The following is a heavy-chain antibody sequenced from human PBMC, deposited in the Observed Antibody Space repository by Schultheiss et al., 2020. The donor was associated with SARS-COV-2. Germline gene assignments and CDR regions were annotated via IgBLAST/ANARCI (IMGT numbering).Heavy chain of an antibody. J-gene: IGHJ3*02. CDR3: ARLGVYGDYVGDAFDI. V-gene: IGHV3-64*01. CDR1: GFTFSSYA. Sequence: GGSLRLSCAASGFTFSSYAMHWVRQAPGKGLEYVSAISSNGGSTYYANSVKGRFTISRDNSKNTLYLQMGSLRAEDMAVYYCARLGVYGDYVGDAFDIWGQGTMVTVSS. CDR2: ISSNGGST. D-gene: IGHD4-17*01.